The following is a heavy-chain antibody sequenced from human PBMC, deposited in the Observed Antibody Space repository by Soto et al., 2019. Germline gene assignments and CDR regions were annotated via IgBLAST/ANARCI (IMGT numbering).Heavy chain of an antibody. D-gene: IGHD6-13*01. J-gene: IGHJ5*02. Sequence: QVQLVQSGAEVKKPGSSVKVSCKASGGTFSSYTISWVRQAPGQGLEWMGRIIPILGIANYAQKFQGRVTITADKSTSTAYMELSSLRSEDTAVDYCARDRGSSWSSNWFDPWGQGTLVTVSS. CDR3: ARDRGSSWSSNWFDP. CDR1: GGTFSSYT. V-gene: IGHV1-69*08. CDR2: IIPILGIA.